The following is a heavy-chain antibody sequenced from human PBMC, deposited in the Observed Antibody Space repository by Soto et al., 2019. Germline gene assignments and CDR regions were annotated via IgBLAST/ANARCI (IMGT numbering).Heavy chain of an antibody. Sequence: SETLSLTCTVSGGSISSYYWIWLRQPPGKGLEWIGYIYYSGSTNYNPSLKSRVIISVDTSKNQFSLKLSSVTAADTAVYYCVKDQGGYSGYVFDYWGQGTLVTVSS. J-gene: IGHJ4*02. CDR1: GGSISSYY. D-gene: IGHD5-12*01. CDR3: VKDQGGYSGYVFDY. CDR2: IYYSGST. V-gene: IGHV4-59*08.